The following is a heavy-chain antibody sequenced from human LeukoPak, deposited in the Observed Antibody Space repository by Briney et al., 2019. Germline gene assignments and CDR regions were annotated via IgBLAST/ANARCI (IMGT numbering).Heavy chain of an antibody. CDR1: GNNYW. V-gene: IGHV5-51*01. CDR2: IYFGDSDT. J-gene: IGHJ4*02. D-gene: IGHD2-8*01. Sequence: GESVKISCKASGNNYWIAWVRQMPEKGLEWLGIIYFGDSDTRYSPSFQGRLTISVDKSISTAYLQLSSLKASDTAIYFCGRHSYGLDYWGQGTLVTVSS. CDR3: GRHSYGLDY.